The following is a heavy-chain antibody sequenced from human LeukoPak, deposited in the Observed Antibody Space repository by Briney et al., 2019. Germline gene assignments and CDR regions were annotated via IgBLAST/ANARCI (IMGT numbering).Heavy chain of an antibody. J-gene: IGHJ4*02. CDR1: GGSISSGDYY. D-gene: IGHD3-10*01. CDR2: IYYSGST. CDR3: ARDRIYGSGSYPDY. Sequence: PSETLSLTCTVSGGSISSGDYYWSWIRQPPGKGLEWIGSIYYSGSTYYNPSLKSRVTISVDTSKNQFSLKLSSVTAADTAVYYCARDRIYGSGSYPDYWGQGTLVTVSS. V-gene: IGHV4-39*07.